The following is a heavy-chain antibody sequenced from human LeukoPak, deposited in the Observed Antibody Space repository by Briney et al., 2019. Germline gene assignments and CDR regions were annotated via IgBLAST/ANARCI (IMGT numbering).Heavy chain of an antibody. CDR2: INHSGST. V-gene: IGHV4-34*01. CDR3: ARGDRYSYGSYYFDY. CDR1: GGSFSGYY. D-gene: IGHD5-18*01. J-gene: IGHJ4*02. Sequence: PSETLSLTCAVYGGSFSGYYWSWIRQPPGKGLEWIGEINHSGSTNYNPPLKSRVTISVDTSKNQFSLKLSSVTAADTAVYYCARGDRYSYGSYYFDYWGQGTLVTVSS.